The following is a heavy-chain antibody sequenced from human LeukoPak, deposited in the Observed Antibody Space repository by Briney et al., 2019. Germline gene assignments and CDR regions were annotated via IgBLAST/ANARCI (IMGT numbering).Heavy chain of an antibody. V-gene: IGHV3-15*01. CDR3: TTDRLAYYDILTGYVDWFDP. CDR2: IKSKTDGGTT. CDR1: GFTFSNAW. D-gene: IGHD3-9*01. Sequence: GGSLRLSCAASGFTFSNAWMSWVRQAPGKGLECVGRIKSKTDGGTTDYAAPVKGRFTISRDDSKNTLYLQMNSLKTEDTAVYYCTTDRLAYYDILTGYVDWFDPWGQGTLVTVSS. J-gene: IGHJ5*02.